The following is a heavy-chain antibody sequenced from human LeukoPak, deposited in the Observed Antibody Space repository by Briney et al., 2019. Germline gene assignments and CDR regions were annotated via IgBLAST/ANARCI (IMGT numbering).Heavy chain of an antibody. Sequence: GGSLRLSCAASGFTFSSYAMHWVRQAPGKGLEWVAVISYDGSNKYYADSVKGRFTISRDNSKNTLYLQMNSLRAEDTAVYYCAKDSLDLLEWLDVFDYWGQGTLVTVSS. J-gene: IGHJ4*02. CDR3: AKDSLDLLEWLDVFDY. D-gene: IGHD3-3*01. CDR1: GFTFSSYA. CDR2: ISYDGSNK. V-gene: IGHV3-30-3*01.